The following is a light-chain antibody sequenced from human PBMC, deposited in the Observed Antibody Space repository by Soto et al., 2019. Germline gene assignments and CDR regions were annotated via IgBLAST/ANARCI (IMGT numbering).Light chain of an antibody. CDR2: GAS. CDR3: QQSGSSPWA. Sequence: EIVLTQSPGTLSLSPGERATLSCRASQSVSSTYLAWYQQKPGQAPRLLLYGASSRATGIPDRFSGSGSGTDFTLTISRLEPEDFAVYYCQQSGSSPWAFGQGTKEEIK. CDR1: QSVSSTY. J-gene: IGKJ1*01. V-gene: IGKV3-20*01.